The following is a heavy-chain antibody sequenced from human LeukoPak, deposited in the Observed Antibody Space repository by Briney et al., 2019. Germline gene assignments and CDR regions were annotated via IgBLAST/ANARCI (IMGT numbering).Heavy chain of an antibody. CDR2: ISWRSDSV. CDR1: GFTFDDYA. J-gene: IGHJ4*02. CDR3: AKDWSYGGNSWKYFGS. D-gene: IGHD4-23*01. V-gene: IGHV3-9*01. Sequence: HTGVSLRLSCAASGFTFDDYAMHWVRQAPGKGLEWVSGISWRSDSVGYADSVKGRFTISRDNTKNSLYLQMNSLRADDTAFYYCAKDWSYGGNSWKYFGSWGQGILVTVSS.